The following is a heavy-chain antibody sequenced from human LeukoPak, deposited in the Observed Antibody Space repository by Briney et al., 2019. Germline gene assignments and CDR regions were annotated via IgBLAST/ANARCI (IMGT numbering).Heavy chain of an antibody. D-gene: IGHD6-19*01. CDR3: TRGSIAVPYNWFDP. CDR2: MNPNSGNT. J-gene: IGHJ5*02. V-gene: IGHV1-8*01. Sequence: ASVKVSCKASGYTFTSYDINWVRQATGQGLEWMGWMNPNSGNTGYARKFQGRVIMTRDTSISTVYMELSSLRSEDTAVYYCTRGSIAVPYNWFDPWGQGTRVTVSS. CDR1: GYTFTSYD.